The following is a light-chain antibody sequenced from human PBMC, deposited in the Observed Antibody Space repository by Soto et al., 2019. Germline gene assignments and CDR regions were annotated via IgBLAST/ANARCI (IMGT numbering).Light chain of an antibody. J-gene: IGLJ1*01. CDR3: SSYPSSFYV. V-gene: IGLV2-14*01. CDR2: DVS. Sequence: ALTQPASVSGSPGQSITISCTGTSSNVGGYNFVSWYQQHPGKAPKLMIYDVSDRPSGVSNRFSGSKSGNTASLTISGLQAEDEADYYCSSYPSSFYVFGTGTKVTVL. CDR1: SSNVGGYNF.